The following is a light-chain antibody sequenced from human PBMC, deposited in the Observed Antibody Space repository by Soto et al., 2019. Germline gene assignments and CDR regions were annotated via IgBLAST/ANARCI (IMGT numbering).Light chain of an antibody. Sequence: QSALTQPASVSGSPGQSITISCTGTSSDVGGYNYVSWYQQHPGKAPKLMIYEVSNRPSRVSNRFSGSKSGNTASLTISGLLAEDEADYYCSSYTSSSTPWVFGGGTKLTVL. V-gene: IGLV2-14*01. J-gene: IGLJ3*02. CDR2: EVS. CDR3: SSYTSSSTPWV. CDR1: SSDVGGYNY.